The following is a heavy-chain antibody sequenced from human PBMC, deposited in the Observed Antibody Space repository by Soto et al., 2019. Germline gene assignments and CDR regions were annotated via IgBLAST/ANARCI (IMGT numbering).Heavy chain of an antibody. CDR1: GFTVSINY. CDR3: ARVAPPAVAGTDYYYYGMDV. D-gene: IGHD6-19*01. V-gene: IGHV3-53*01. CDR2: IYSGGST. Sequence: GGSLKLSCAASGFTVSINYMSWVRQAPGKGLEWVSVIYSGGSTYYADSVKGRFTISRDNSKNTLYLQMNSLRAEDTAVYYCARVAPPAVAGTDYYYYGMDVWGQGTTVTVSS. J-gene: IGHJ6*02.